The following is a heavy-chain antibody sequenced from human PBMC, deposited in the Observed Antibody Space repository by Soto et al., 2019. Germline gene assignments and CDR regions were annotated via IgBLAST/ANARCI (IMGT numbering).Heavy chain of an antibody. V-gene: IGHV4-59*01. J-gene: IGHJ4*02. CDR2: IYYSGST. CDR1: GGSISSYY. D-gene: IGHD3-3*01. CDR3: ARGLRFLEWFTASYYFDY. Sequence: KPSETLSLTCTVSGGSISSYYWSWIRQPPGKGLEWIGYIYYSGSTNYNPSLKSRVTISVDTSKNQFSLKLSSVTAADTAVYYCARGLRFLEWFTASYYFDYWGQGTLVTVSS.